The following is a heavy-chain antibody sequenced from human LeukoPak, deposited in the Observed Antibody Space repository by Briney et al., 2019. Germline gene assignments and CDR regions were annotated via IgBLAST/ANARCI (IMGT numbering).Heavy chain of an antibody. CDR3: ASSGSSGSYQY. CDR1: GFTFSSYA. CDR2: ISYDGSNK. Sequence: GSLRLSCAASGFTFSSYAMHWVRQAPGKGLEWVAVISYDGSNKYYADSVKGRFTISRDNSKNTLYLQMNSLRAEDTAVYYCASSGSSGSYQYWGQGTLVTVSS. J-gene: IGHJ4*02. D-gene: IGHD1-26*01. V-gene: IGHV3-30-3*01.